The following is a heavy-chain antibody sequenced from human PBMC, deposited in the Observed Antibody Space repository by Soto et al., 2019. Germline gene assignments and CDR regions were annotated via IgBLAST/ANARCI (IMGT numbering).Heavy chain of an antibody. V-gene: IGHV4-39*01. CDR3: ASIQASRSDLSLPSYGTDV. CDR2: IYYSGST. J-gene: IGHJ6*02. D-gene: IGHD2-21*01. CDR1: GGSISSSSYY. Sequence: SETLSLTCTVSGGSISSSSYYWGWIRQPPGKGLEWIGSIYYSGSTHTNQSRKSRVTISEDTSKNQFSLKPSSKTAAETAVYYCASIQASRSDLSLPSYGTDVWGQGTTVTVSS.